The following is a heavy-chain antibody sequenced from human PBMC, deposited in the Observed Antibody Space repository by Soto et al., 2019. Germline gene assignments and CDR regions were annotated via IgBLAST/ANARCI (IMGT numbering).Heavy chain of an antibody. J-gene: IGHJ4*02. CDR3: ARELDGTSQIDN. CDR2: ISSSSSNI. CDR1: GFTFSNYG. V-gene: IGHV3-21*01. D-gene: IGHD2-2*01. Sequence: EVQLVESGAGLVKPGGSLRLSCAASGFTFSNYGMNWVRQAPGKGLEWVSSISSSSSNIYYGDSVKGCFTISRDNAKSSLYLQMNSLRAEDSAMYYCARELDGTSQIDNWGQGTLVTVSS.